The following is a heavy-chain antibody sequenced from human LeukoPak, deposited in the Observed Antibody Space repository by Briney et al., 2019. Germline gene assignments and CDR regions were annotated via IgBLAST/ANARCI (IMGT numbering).Heavy chain of an antibody. CDR2: IKPEGGTT. D-gene: IGHD5-12*01. J-gene: IGHJ4*02. CDR1: GYTFTTYY. Sequence: ASVKVSCKTSGYTFTTYYVHWVRQAPGQGLDWMGVIKPEGGTTIYAQKFQGRVTLTRDTSTSTVYMDLTSLRSEDTAVYYCARLEGITATMGDWGQGTLVTVSP. V-gene: IGHV1-46*01. CDR3: ARLEGITATMGD.